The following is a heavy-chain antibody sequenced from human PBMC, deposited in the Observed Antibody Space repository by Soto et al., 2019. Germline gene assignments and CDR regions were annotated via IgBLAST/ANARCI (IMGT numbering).Heavy chain of an antibody. V-gene: IGHV5-51*01. D-gene: IGHD6-19*01. CDR2: IYPGDLDT. J-gene: IGHJ6*02. CDR1: GYSFNSFC. CDR3: ARSIAVTGTYFSGLDV. Sequence: VESLKISCKGSGYSFNSFCVAWVRQTPGKGLEWLGIIYPGDLDTRYTSSFQGHVIISADKSSSTVYLQWSSLKASDTAMYYCARSIAVTGTYFSGLDVWGQGTPVTVSS.